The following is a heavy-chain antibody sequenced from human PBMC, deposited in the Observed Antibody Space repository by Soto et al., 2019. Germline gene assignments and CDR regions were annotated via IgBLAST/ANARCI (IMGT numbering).Heavy chain of an antibody. CDR2: ISWNSGSI. V-gene: IGHV3-9*01. CDR3: AKDTPDGEQSPDILTGPFDY. Sequence: GGSLRLSCAASGFTFDDYAMHWVRQAPGKGLEWVSGISWNSGSIGYADSVKGRFTISRDNAKNSLYLQMNSLRAEDTALYYCAKDTPDGEQSPDILTGPFDYWGQGTLVTVSS. CDR1: GFTFDDYA. D-gene: IGHD3-9*01. J-gene: IGHJ4*02.